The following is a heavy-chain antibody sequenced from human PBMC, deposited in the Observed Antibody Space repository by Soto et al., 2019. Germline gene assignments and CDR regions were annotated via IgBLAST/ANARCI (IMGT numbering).Heavy chain of an antibody. CDR1: GGSIVSGGYS. Sequence: LQLQESGSGLVKPSQTLSLTCTVSGGSIVSGGYSWTWIRQPPGKGLEWIGYIYHSGSTYYIPSMKSRVTMSVDRSKIQFALKVNSVTAVDTAVYYCARFTIPGGFDPWGQGTLVTVSS. D-gene: IGHD2-21*01. CDR3: ARFTIPGGFDP. J-gene: IGHJ5*02. V-gene: IGHV4-30-2*01. CDR2: IYHSGST.